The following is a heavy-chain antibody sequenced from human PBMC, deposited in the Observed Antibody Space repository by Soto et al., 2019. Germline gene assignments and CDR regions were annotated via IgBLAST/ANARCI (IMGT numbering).Heavy chain of an antibody. V-gene: IGHV2-5*02. J-gene: IGHJ5*02. CDR2: VYWDDDK. D-gene: IGHD2-21*02. Sequence: QITLKESGPTLVKPTQTLTLTCTISGVSLSTEGVGVGWIRQPPGKALEWLAFVYWDDDKRYSPALKNRRTISKDPYKNQVVLTMTNMDAVNTATYYCAYTRRVRGGAYYWIWTSWCQGTLLAVSS. CDR1: GVSLSTEGVG. CDR3: AYTRRVRGGAYYWIWTS.